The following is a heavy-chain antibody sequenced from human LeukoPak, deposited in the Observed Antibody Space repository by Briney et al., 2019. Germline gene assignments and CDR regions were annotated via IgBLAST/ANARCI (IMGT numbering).Heavy chain of an antibody. J-gene: IGHJ4*02. CDR3: ARDRGGAVAGTKDY. Sequence: SQTLSLTCTVSGGSTSSGGYYWSWIRQPPGKGLEWIGYIYHSGSTYYNPSLKSRVTISVDRSKNQFSLKLSSVTAADTAVYYCARDRGGAVAGTKDYWGQGTLVTVSS. CDR1: GGSTSSGGYY. CDR2: IYHSGST. V-gene: IGHV4-30-2*01. D-gene: IGHD6-19*01.